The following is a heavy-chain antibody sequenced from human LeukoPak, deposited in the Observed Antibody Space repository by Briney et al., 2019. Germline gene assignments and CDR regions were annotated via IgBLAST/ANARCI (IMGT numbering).Heavy chain of an antibody. CDR1: GYTFTGYY. Sequence: ASVKVSCKASGYTFTGYYMHWVRQAPGQGLEWMGWINPNSGGTNYAQKFQGRVTMTRDTSISTAYMELSRLRSDDTAVYYCARDFWRRFLPSPSTAIYFQHWGQGTLVTVSS. CDR3: ARDFWRRFLPSPSTAIYFQH. V-gene: IGHV1-2*02. D-gene: IGHD3-3*01. J-gene: IGHJ1*01. CDR2: INPNSGGT.